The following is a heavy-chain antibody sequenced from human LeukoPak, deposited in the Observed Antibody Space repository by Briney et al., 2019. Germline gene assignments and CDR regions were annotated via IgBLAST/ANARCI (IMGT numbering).Heavy chain of an antibody. D-gene: IGHD1-26*01. CDR3: ARDPSGSGSDWPNWGFDY. Sequence: GGSLRLSCAVSGFIFDDHAMHWVRQAPGKGLEWVSGITWGRDNLAYAASVKGRFTISRDNSKNTLFLQMNSLRAEDTAVYYCARDPSGSGSDWPNWGFDYWGQGTLVTVSS. V-gene: IGHV3-9*01. CDR1: GFIFDDHA. J-gene: IGHJ4*02. CDR2: ITWGRDNL.